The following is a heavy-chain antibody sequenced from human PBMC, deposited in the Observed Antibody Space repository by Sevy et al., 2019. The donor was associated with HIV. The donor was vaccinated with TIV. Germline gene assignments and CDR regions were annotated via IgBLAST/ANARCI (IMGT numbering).Heavy chain of an antibody. Sequence: GGSLRLSCAASGFTFSTYAMTWVRQAPGKGLEWVSTITGSGGTTYYADSVKGRFTISRDNSRNTLFLQMNSLKADDTAVYYCTEDRGAAVAGTNFDSWGQGTLVTVSS. V-gene: IGHV3-23*01. CDR3: TEDRGAAVAGTNFDS. J-gene: IGHJ4*02. D-gene: IGHD6-19*01. CDR2: ITGSGGTT. CDR1: GFTFSTYA.